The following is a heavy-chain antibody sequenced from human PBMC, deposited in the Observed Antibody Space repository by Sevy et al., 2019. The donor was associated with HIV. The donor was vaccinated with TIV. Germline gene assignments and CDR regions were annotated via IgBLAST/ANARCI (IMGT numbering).Heavy chain of an antibody. V-gene: IGHV1-24*01. CDR1: GYTLTELS. CDR2: FDPEDGET. D-gene: IGHD3-22*01. Sequence: ASVKVSCKVSGYTLTELSMHWVRQAPGKGLEWMGGFDPEDGETIYAQKFQVRVTMTEDTSTDTAYMELSSLRSEDTAVYYCATVPRSSGYYYYFDYWGQGTLVTVSS. J-gene: IGHJ4*02. CDR3: ATVPRSSGYYYYFDY.